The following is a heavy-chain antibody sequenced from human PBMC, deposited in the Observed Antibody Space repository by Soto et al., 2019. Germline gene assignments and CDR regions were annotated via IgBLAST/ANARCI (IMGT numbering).Heavy chain of an antibody. V-gene: IGHV3-30*18. CDR2: VSYDGSNK. D-gene: IGHD1-26*01. J-gene: IGHJ4*02. CDR3: AKGELINPQLFEF. Sequence: QVQLVESGAGVVKPGRSLRLSCVASGFTLSHYDMNWVRQAPGKGLEWVAVVSYDGSNKYYGDSVRGRFTISRDNSKNTLYLQMNSLRAEDTAVYYCAKGELINPQLFEFWGQGALVTVSS. CDR1: GFTLSHYD.